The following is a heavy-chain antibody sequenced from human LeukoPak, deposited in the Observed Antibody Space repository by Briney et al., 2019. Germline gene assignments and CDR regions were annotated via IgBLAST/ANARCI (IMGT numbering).Heavy chain of an antibody. Sequence: GGSLRLSCAGSGFTVSSNYMSWVRQALGKGLEWVSGLYSGGSIIYADFVKGRFTISRNNTKNMLFLQMNSLRADDTAVYYCARGAISSWYEDWGQGTLVTVSS. CDR1: GFTVSSNY. J-gene: IGHJ4*02. V-gene: IGHV3-66*01. CDR3: ARGAISSWYED. D-gene: IGHD6-13*01. CDR2: LYSGGSI.